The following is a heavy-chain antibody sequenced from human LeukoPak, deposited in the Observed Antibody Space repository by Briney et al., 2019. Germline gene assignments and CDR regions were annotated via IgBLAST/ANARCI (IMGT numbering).Heavy chain of an antibody. Sequence: ASVKVSCKASGYTFTGYYMHWVRQAPGQGLEWMGWINPNSGGTNYAQKFQGRVTMTRDTSISTAYMELSRLRSDDTAVYYCARGLRQDIVVVPAALIWGQGTMVTVSS. CDR1: GYTFTGYY. V-gene: IGHV1-2*02. D-gene: IGHD2-2*01. CDR2: INPNSGGT. J-gene: IGHJ3*02. CDR3: ARGLRQDIVVVPAALI.